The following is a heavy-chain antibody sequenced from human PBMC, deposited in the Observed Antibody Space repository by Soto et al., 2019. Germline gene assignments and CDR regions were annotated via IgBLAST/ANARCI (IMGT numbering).Heavy chain of an antibody. CDR3: ARDAGIAAAGRDDY. CDR2: IIPILGIA. V-gene: IGHV1-69*04. Sequence: GASVKVSCKASGGTFSSYTISWVRQAPGQGLEWMGRIIPILGIANYAQKFQGRVTITADKSTSTAYMELSSLRSEDTAVYYCARDAGIAAAGRDDYWGQGTLVTVSS. CDR1: GGTFSSYT. J-gene: IGHJ4*02. D-gene: IGHD6-13*01.